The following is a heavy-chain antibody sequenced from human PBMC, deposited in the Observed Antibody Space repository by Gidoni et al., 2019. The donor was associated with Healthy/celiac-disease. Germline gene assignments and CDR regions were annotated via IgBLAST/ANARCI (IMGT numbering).Heavy chain of an antibody. CDR1: VVSISSSNYY. CDR2: ISYSGST. CDR3: ARGGSITMILEDAFDI. V-gene: IGHV4-39*01. Sequence: QLQLQESGPGLVQPSETLSLTCTVSVVSISSSNYYWGWIRQPPGKGLEWMGSISYSGSTYYNPSLKSRVTISVDTSRSQFSLKLSSVTAADTAVYYCARGGSITMILEDAFDIWGQGTMVTVSS. D-gene: IGHD3-22*01. J-gene: IGHJ3*02.